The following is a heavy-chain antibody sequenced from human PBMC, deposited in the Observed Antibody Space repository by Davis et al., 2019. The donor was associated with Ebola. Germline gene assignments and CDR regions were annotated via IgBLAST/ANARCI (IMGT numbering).Heavy chain of an antibody. J-gene: IGHJ4*02. D-gene: IGHD4-17*01. CDR1: GFTFSSYA. V-gene: IGHV3-30*02. CDR2: IRYHGSEK. CDR3: ATSYFTVTTLY. Sequence: GESLKISCAASGFTFSSYAMSWVRQAPGKGLEWVAFIRYHGSEKYYADSVKGRFTISRDNLQDTLYLQMNSLSAEDSGVYYCATSYFTVTTLYWGQGTLVTVSS.